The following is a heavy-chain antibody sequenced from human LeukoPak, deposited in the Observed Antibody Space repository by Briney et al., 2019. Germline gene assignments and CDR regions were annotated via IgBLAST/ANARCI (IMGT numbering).Heavy chain of an antibody. CDR2: IDSSGITI. CDR3: ARDSVGDLLDY. Sequence: GGSLRLSCAGSGFPFSSYEMNWLRQAPGKGLEWVSHIDSSGITIYYGDSVKGRFTISKDNAKNSIYLQMDSLRVEDTAIYYCARDSVGDLLDYWGQGTPVTVSS. D-gene: IGHD4-17*01. V-gene: IGHV3-48*03. J-gene: IGHJ4*02. CDR1: GFPFSSYE.